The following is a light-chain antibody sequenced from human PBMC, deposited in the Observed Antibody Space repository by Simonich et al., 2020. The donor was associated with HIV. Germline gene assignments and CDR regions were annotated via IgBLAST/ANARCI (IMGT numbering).Light chain of an antibody. V-gene: IGKV1-5*03. CDR3: QQYNSYSQM. CDR2: KAS. J-gene: IGKJ1*01. Sequence: DIQMTQSPSTLSASVGDRVTITCRASQSISPWLAWYQQKPGKAPKLLIYKASSLESGVPTRFSGSGSGTEFTLTISSLQPDDFATYYCQQYNSYSQMFGQGTRVEIK. CDR1: QSISPW.